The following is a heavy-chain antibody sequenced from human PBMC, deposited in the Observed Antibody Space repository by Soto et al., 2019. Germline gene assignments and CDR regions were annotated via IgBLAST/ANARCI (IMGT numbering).Heavy chain of an antibody. CDR1: GGSISSGGYY. CDR3: ARGLIAMRDWFYP. CDR2: IYYSGST. D-gene: IGHD2-2*01. J-gene: IGHJ5*02. V-gene: IGHV4-31*03. Sequence: QVQLQESGPGLVKPSQTLSLTCTVSGGSISSGGYYWSWIRQHPGKGLEWIGYIYYSGSTYYPPSLKIRVTISLDTAKNQSSLMLSSVTAADTAVYYCARGLIAMRDWFYPWGQGTLVIVSS.